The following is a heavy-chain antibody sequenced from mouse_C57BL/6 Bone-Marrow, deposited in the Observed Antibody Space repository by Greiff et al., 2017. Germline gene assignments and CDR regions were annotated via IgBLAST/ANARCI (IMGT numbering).Heavy chain of an antibody. V-gene: IGHV1-69*01. D-gene: IGHD2-1*01. J-gene: IGHJ2*01. CDR2: IDPSDSYT. CDR1: GYTFTSYG. Sequence: VQLQQPGAELVMPGASVKLSCKASGYTFTSYGMHWVQQRPGQGLEWIGEIDPSDSYTNYNQKFKGKFTLTVDKSTSTSYMQISSLTSEDSAVYYCAREGNFYIDYWGQGTTLTVSS. CDR3: AREGNFYIDY.